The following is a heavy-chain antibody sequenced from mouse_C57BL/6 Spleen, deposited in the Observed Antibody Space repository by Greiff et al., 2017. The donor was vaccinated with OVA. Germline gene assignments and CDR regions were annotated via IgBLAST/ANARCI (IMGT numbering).Heavy chain of an antibody. D-gene: IGHD2-4*01. CDR3: ARGGYDYDDGLYAMDY. Sequence: QVQLQQPGAELVRPGSSVKLSCKASGYTFTSYWMHWVKQRPIQGLEWIGNIDPSDSETHYNQKFKDKATLTVDKSSSTAYMQLSSLTSEDSAVYYCARGGYDYDDGLYAMDYWGQEPQSPSPQ. J-gene: IGHJ4*01. CDR1: GYTFTSYW. V-gene: IGHV1-52*01. CDR2: IDPSDSET.